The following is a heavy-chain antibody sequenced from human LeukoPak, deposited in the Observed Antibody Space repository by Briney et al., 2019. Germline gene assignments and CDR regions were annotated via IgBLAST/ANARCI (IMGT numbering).Heavy chain of an antibody. CDR3: AKDTIYGDGYFDY. J-gene: IGHJ4*02. CDR1: GFIFSNYK. Sequence: PGGSLRLSCVASGFIFSNYKMNWVRQAPGKGLEWVSAISGSGGSTYYADSVKDRFTISRDNSKNTLYLQMNSLRAEDTAVYYCAKDTIYGDGYFDYWGQGTLVTVSS. V-gene: IGHV3-23*01. CDR2: ISGSGGST. D-gene: IGHD4-17*01.